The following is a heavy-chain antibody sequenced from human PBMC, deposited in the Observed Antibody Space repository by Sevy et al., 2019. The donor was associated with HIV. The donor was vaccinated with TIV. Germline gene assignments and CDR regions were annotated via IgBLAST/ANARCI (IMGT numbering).Heavy chain of an antibody. J-gene: IGHJ6*02. Sequence: GGSLRLSCAASGFSLTTSDMHWVHQAPGKGLEWVAYVRNDGSNKYYADSVRDRFTISRDSPKNTLYLQMISLRDEDTAIYYCARGRKTTEEWLEELDYYYGLDVWGQGTTVTVSS. CDR1: GFSLTTSD. D-gene: IGHD2-8*01. V-gene: IGHV3-30*02. CDR3: ARGRKTTEEWLEELDYYYGLDV. CDR2: VRNDGSNK.